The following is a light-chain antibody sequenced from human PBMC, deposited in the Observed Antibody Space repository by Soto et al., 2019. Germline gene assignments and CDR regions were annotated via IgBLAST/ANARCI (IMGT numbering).Light chain of an antibody. V-gene: IGKV1-5*01. CDR2: DAS. CDR1: QSISSW. CDR3: QQLDTFLLT. Sequence: DIQMTQSPATLSASVGDRVTITCRASQSISSWLAWYRQKPGKAPKLLIYDASSLESGVPSWFSGSGSGTDFTLTISSLQPEDFATYCCQQLDTFLLTFGGGTKVDI. J-gene: IGKJ4*01.